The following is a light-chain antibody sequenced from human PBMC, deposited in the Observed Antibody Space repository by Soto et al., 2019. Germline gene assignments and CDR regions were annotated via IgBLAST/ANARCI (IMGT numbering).Light chain of an antibody. J-gene: IGLJ2*01. CDR2: DVS. CDR1: SSDVGGYNY. Sequence: QSALTQPASVSGSPGQSITISCTGTSSDVGGYNYVSWYQQHPGKAPKLMIYDVSNRPSGVSNRFSGSKSGNTASLTISGLQAEDEADYYCISYTSRSTYVVFGGGTKVTVL. CDR3: ISYTSRSTYVV. V-gene: IGLV2-14*01.